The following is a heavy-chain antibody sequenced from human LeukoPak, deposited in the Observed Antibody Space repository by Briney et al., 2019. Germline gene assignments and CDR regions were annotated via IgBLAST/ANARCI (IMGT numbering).Heavy chain of an antibody. Sequence: GRSLRLSCAASGFTFGDYAMHWVRQAPGKGLEWVSGTSWNSGSIGYADSVKGRFTISRDNAKNSLYLQMNSLRAEDTAVYYCARPQGGVSERLDYWGQGTLVTVSS. J-gene: IGHJ4*02. V-gene: IGHV3-9*01. CDR2: TSWNSGSI. D-gene: IGHD6-25*01. CDR3: ARPQGGVSERLDY. CDR1: GFTFGDYA.